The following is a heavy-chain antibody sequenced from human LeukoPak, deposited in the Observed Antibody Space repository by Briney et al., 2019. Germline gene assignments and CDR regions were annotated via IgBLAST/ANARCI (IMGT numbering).Heavy chain of an antibody. CDR2: INGGGNTT. Sequence: GGSLRLSCAASGFAFSSFAMGWVRQSPGKGLEWLSTINGGGNTTFYADSVKGRFTISRDNSKNTLYLHMDGLRPDDTAIYYCTKELHVAVAVADYSYFYMDVWGRGTAVSVSS. CDR3: TKELHVAVAVADYSYFYMDV. J-gene: IGHJ6*03. V-gene: IGHV3-23*01. D-gene: IGHD6-19*01. CDR1: GFAFSSFA.